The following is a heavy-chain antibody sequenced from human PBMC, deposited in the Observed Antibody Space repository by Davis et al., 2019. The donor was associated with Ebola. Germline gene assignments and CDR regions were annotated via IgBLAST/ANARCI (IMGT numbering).Heavy chain of an antibody. CDR2: LGLGADT. D-gene: IGHD6-19*01. CDR1: GFTFDDYG. J-gene: IGHJ3*01. CDR3: AKDTSNVWFDV. V-gene: IGHV3-23*01. Sequence: GGSLRLSCAASGFTFDDYGMSWVRQAPGKGLEWVSTLGLGADTYYADSVKGRFTISRDNSKNTLYLQMNSLRVEDTAIYYCAKDTSNVWFDVWGQGTMVTVSS.